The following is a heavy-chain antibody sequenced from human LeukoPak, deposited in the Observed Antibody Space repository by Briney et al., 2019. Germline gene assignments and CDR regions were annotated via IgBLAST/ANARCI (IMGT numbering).Heavy chain of an antibody. J-gene: IGHJ4*02. CDR2: IYHSGST. CDR3: ARGGTLSNYFDY. CDR1: GGSISSYY. D-gene: IGHD1-7*01. Sequence: SETLSLTCTVSGGSISSYYWSWIRQPPGKGLEWIGYIYHSGSTYYNPSLKSRVTISVDRSKNQFSLKLSSVTAADTAVYYCARGGTLSNYFDYWGQGTLVTVSS. V-gene: IGHV4-59*12.